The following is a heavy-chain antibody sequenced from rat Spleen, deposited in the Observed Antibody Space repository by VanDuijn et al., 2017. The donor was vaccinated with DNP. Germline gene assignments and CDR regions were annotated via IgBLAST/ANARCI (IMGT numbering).Heavy chain of an antibody. Sequence: EVQLQESGPGLVKPSQSLSLTCSVTGYSITRNYWGWIRKLPGNKMEWIGYISYSGSTSYNPSLKSRISITRDTSKNQFFLQLNSVTTEDTATYYCARADYGYNWYFDFWGPGTMVTVSS. V-gene: IGHV3-1*01. CDR1: GYSITRNY. CDR2: ISYSGST. D-gene: IGHD1-9*01. CDR3: ARADYGYNWYFDF. J-gene: IGHJ1*01.